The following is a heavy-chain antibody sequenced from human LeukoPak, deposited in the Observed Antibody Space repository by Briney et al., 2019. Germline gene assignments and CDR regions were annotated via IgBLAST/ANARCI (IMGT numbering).Heavy chain of an antibody. CDR2: FDPEDGET. V-gene: IGHV1-24*01. J-gene: IGHJ5*02. D-gene: IGHD2-21*02. CDR1: GYTLTELS. CDR3: ARGLVEVVVTYPGRRGYNWFDP. Sequence: RASVKVSCKVSGYTLTELSMHWVRQAPGKGLEWMGGFDPEDGETIYAQKFQGRVTMTEDTSTDTAYMELSSLRSEDTAVYYCARGLVEVVVTYPGRRGYNWFDPWGQGTLVTVSS.